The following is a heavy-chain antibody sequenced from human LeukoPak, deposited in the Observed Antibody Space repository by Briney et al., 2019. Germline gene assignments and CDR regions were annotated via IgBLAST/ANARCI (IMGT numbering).Heavy chain of an antibody. J-gene: IGHJ6*03. CDR2: ISGSGGKT. CDR1: GFTFTNAW. D-gene: IGHD3-22*01. CDR3: AKDISSGYLVYYYYMDV. V-gene: IGHV3-23*01. Sequence: GGSLRLSCEASGFTFTNAWMNWVRQAPGKGLEWVSGISGSGGKTYYEESVKGRFTISRDNSKNTLYLQMNSLRAEDTAVYYCAKDISSGYLVYYYYMDVWGKGTTVTISS.